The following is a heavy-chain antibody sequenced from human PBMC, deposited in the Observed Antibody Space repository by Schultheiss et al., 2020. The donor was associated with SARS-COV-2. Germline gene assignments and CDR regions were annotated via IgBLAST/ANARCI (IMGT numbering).Heavy chain of an antibody. CDR1: GGSISSGGYY. J-gene: IGHJ4*02. Sequence: LRLSCAVSGGSISSGGYYWSWIRQPSRMGLVWIGEIKHSGSTYYNPSVKSQVTISVDTSKNQFSLKLSSVNAADTAVYYCARKVPSKGNFDYWGLGTLVTVSS. CDR2: IKHSGST. CDR3: ARKVPSKGNFDY. V-gene: IGHV4-31*11.